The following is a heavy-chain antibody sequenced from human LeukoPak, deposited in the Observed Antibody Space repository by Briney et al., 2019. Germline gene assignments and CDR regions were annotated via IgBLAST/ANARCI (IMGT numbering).Heavy chain of an antibody. D-gene: IGHD6-13*01. CDR2: ITCYGAT. CDR3: AKGAAAGKVDWFDP. Sequence: GGSLRLSCAASGFTLSNFAMMWVRQAPGTGLQWVSTITCYGATFYPDSVRGRFPIFRDTSMKTLFLQMNSLGAEDTAVYYCAKGAAAGKVDWFDPWRQGTLVTVSS. CDR1: GFTLSNFA. V-gene: IGHV3-23*01. J-gene: IGHJ5*02.